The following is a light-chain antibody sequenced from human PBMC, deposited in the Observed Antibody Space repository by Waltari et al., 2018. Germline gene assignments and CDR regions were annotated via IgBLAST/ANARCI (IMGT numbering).Light chain of an antibody. CDR3: AAWDDSLNGL. Sequence: QSVLTQPPSVSAAPGQRVTLSCSGGHSNIGNNYVPWYRQFPGTAPKLLIYEDSERPSGVPGRFSGSKSGTSASLAISGLQSDDEADYYCAAWDDSLNGLFGGGTKLTVL. V-gene: IGLV1-51*02. J-gene: IGLJ3*02. CDR1: HSNIGNNY. CDR2: EDS.